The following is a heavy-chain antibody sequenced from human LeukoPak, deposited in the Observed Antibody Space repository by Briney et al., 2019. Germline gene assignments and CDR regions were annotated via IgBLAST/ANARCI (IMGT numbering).Heavy chain of an antibody. CDR3: ARDKTGATILDY. J-gene: IGHJ4*02. CDR2: ISSDGSNK. CDR1: GFTFSSYA. D-gene: IGHD5-12*01. Sequence: PGGSLRLSCAASGFTFSSYAMHWVRQATGRGLEWVADISSDGSNKYHANSVKGRFTISRDDSRSTLYLQMNSLRGEDTAVFYCARDKTGATILDYWGQGTLVSVSS. V-gene: IGHV3-30-3*01.